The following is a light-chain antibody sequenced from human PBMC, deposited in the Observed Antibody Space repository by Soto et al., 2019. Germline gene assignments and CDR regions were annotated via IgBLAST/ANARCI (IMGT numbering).Light chain of an antibody. CDR1: SSNIGSNT. Sequence: QSVLTQPPSASGTPGQRVTISCSGSSSNIGSNTVNWYQQLPGTAPKLLIYSNNQRPSGVPDRFSGSKSGTSASLAISGLQSEDEADYYCSSSTTSNTLVFGGGTQLTVL. J-gene: IGLJ2*01. CDR3: SSSTTSNTLV. CDR2: SNN. V-gene: IGLV1-44*01.